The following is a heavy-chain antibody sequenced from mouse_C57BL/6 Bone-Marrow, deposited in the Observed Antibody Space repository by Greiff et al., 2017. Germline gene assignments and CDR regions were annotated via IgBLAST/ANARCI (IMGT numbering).Heavy chain of an antibody. J-gene: IGHJ3*01. V-gene: IGHV1-50*01. CDR2: IDPSDSYT. Sequence: QVQLQQPGAELVKPGASVKLSCKASGYTFTSYWMQWVKQRPGKGLEWIGEIDPSDSYTNYNQKFKGKATLTVDTSSSPAYMQLSSLTSEDSAVYYCAREGYWAWFAYWGQGTLVTVSA. CDR1: GYTFTSYW. CDR3: AREGYWAWFAY. D-gene: IGHD2-3*01.